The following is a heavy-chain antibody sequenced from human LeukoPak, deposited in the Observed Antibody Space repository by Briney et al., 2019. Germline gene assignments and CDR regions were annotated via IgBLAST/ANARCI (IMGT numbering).Heavy chain of an antibody. CDR2: MNPNSGNT. CDR3: ARGEGFWSGYLYYAGSFDY. CDR1: GYTFTSYD. D-gene: IGHD3-3*01. Sequence: ASVKVSCKASGYTFTSYDINWVRQATGQGLEWMGWMNPNSGNTGYAQKFQGRVTITRNTSISTAYMELSSLRSEDTAVYYCARGEGFWSGYLYYAGSFDYWGQGTLVTVSS. V-gene: IGHV1-8*03. J-gene: IGHJ4*02.